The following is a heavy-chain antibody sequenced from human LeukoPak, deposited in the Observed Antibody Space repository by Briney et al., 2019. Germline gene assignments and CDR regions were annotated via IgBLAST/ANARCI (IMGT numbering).Heavy chain of an antibody. CDR3: AIPRGYSYGYGEDY. J-gene: IGHJ4*02. Sequence: PSGTLSLTCTVSGGSISSSSYYWGWIRQPPGKGLEWIGSIYYSGSTYYNPSLKSRVTISVDTSKNQFSLQLSSVAAAATAVYYCAIPRGYSYGYGEDYWGQGTLVTVSS. D-gene: IGHD5-18*01. V-gene: IGHV4-39*01. CDR2: IYYSGST. CDR1: GGSISSSSYY.